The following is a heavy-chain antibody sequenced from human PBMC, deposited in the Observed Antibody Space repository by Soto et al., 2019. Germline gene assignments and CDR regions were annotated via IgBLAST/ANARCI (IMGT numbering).Heavy chain of an antibody. CDR3: VRDRPGSQEYFDY. Sequence: PGGSLRLSCAASGFTFSSYAMHWVRQAPGKGLEWVAVISYDGSNKYYADSVKGRFTISRDNAKNTVYLQMNSLRAEDTGVYYCVRDRPGSQEYFDYWGQGNMVTVS. D-gene: IGHD3-10*01. CDR1: GFTFSSYA. J-gene: IGHJ4*02. V-gene: IGHV3-30-3*01. CDR2: ISYDGSNK.